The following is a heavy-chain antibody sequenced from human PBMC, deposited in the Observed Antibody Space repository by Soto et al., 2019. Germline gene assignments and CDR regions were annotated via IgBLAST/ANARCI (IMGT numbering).Heavy chain of an antibody. CDR2: INHNGIT. CDR3: ARGWDANS. J-gene: IGHJ4*02. CDR1: GASVSSGNHY. V-gene: IGHV4-61*01. D-gene: IGHD6-19*01. Sequence: QVQMQESGPGLVKPSETLSLTCTVSGASVSSGNHYWSWIRHPPGKGLEYIGYINHNGITNYNPSLTSRDTRTAAASRNESALKVSSVTAGGTAVYYCARGWDANSWGQGPLVTVSS.